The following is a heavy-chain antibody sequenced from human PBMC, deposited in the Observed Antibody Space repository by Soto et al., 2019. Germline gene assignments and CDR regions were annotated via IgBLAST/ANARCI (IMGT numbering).Heavy chain of an antibody. D-gene: IGHD3-10*01. Sequence: QVQLVESGGGLVQPGGSLRLSCAASGFTFGDYEMSWIRQAAGKGPEWVSFLSRSGNTIYYADSVKGRFSISRDNSKNTVFLHMDSLSAEDTAVYYCAKDRHYPRDYFHYWGQGTLVTVSS. V-gene: IGHV3-11*01. CDR1: GFTFGDYE. CDR3: AKDRHYPRDYFHY. J-gene: IGHJ4*02. CDR2: LSRSGNTI.